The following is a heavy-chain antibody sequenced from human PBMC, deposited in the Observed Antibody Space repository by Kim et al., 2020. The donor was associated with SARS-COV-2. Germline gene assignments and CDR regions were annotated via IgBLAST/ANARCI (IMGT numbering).Heavy chain of an antibody. CDR1: GFTFSSYG. J-gene: IGHJ6*02. CDR2: IWYDGSNK. D-gene: IGHD3-22*01. CDR3: AKDRITMITNYGMDV. V-gene: IGHV3-33*06. Sequence: GGSLRLSCAASGFTFSSYGMHWVRQAPGKGLEWVAVIWYDGSNKYYADSVKGRFTISRDNSKNTLYLQMNSLRAEDTAVYYCAKDRITMITNYGMDVWGQGTTVTVSS.